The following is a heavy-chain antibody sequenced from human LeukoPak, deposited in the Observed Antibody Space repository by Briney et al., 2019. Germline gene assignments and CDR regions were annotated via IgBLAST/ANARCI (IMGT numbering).Heavy chain of an antibody. CDR2: ISGSSRTI. V-gene: IGHV3-48*01. Sequence: GGSLRLSCVASGFTFNKYSMNWVRQAPGKGLQWLSYISGSSRTIYYADSVKGRFAISRDNARNSLYLQMNSLRVEDTAVYYCTTYGSGRKFDYWGQGTLVTVSS. D-gene: IGHD3-10*01. CDR1: GFTFNKYS. CDR3: TTYGSGRKFDY. J-gene: IGHJ4*02.